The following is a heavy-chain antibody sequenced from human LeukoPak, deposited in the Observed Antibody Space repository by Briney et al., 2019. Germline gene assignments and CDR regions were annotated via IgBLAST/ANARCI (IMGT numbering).Heavy chain of an antibody. CDR3: ARGGQQLRHIDF. CDR2: IDWNGGSA. V-gene: IGHV3-20*04. CDR1: GFTFEDYG. Sequence: GGSLRLSCVGSGFTFEDYGMSWVRQASGKGLEWVSGIDWNGGSAHYADSVKGRFTLSRDNAKNSLYLQMSSLRAEDTALYYCARGGQQLRHIDFWGQGTLVTVSS. D-gene: IGHD6-13*01. J-gene: IGHJ4*02.